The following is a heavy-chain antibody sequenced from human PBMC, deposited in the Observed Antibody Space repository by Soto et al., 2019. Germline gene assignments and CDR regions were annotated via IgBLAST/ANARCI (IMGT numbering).Heavy chain of an antibody. J-gene: IGHJ5*02. CDR3: ARDVTMVRGVMGGWFDP. V-gene: IGHV4-59*01. CDR2: IYYSGST. Sequence: QVQLQESGPGLVKPSETLSLTCTVSGGSISSYYWSWIRQPPGKGLEWIGYIYYSGSTNYNPSLKSRVTISVDTSKNQFSLKLSSVTAADTAVYYCARDVTMVRGVMGGWFDPWGQGTLVTVSS. CDR1: GGSISSYY. D-gene: IGHD3-10*01.